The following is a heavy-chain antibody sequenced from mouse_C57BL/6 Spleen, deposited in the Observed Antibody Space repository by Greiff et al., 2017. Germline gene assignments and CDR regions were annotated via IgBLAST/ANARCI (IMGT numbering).Heavy chain of an antibody. CDR1: GYTFTSYW. D-gene: IGHD2-4*01. Sequence: QVQLQQPGAELVRPGTSVKLSCKASGYTFTSYWMHWVKQRPGQGLEWIGVIDPSDSYTNYNQKFKGKATLTVDTSSSTAYMQLSSLTSEDSAVYYCAYYDYDNYAMDYCGQGTSVTVSS. V-gene: IGHV1-59*01. CDR2: IDPSDSYT. CDR3: AYYDYDNYAMDY. J-gene: IGHJ4*01.